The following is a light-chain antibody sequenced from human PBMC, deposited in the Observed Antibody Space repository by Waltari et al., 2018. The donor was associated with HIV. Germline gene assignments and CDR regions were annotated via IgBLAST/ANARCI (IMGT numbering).Light chain of an antibody. V-gene: IGLV1-44*01. CDR2: SNN. CDR1: RSTIGSNT. Sequence: QSVLTQPPSASGTPGQRVIISCSGNRSTIGSNTVKWYQQFSGAAPTLLIYSNNQRPSAVPDRFSGSKSGSAASLAISGLKSEDEADYHCATWDDALSGPVFGAGTKLTV. J-gene: IGLJ3*02. CDR3: ATWDDALSGPV.